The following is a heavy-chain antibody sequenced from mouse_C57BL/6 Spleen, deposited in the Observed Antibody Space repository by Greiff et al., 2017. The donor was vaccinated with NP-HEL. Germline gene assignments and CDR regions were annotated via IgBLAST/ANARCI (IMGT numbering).Heavy chain of an antibody. J-gene: IGHJ2*01. V-gene: IGHV1-69*01. CDR1: GYTFTSYW. CDR3: ARGFTPYFAVDY. CDR2: IDPSDSYT. Sequence: QVQLQQPGAELVMPGASVKLSCKASGYTFTSYWMHWVKQRHGQGLEWIGEIDPSDSYTNYNQKFKGKSTLTVDKSSSTAYMQLSRLTSEDSAVYYCARGFTPYFAVDYWGQGTTLTVSS. D-gene: IGHD2-10*01.